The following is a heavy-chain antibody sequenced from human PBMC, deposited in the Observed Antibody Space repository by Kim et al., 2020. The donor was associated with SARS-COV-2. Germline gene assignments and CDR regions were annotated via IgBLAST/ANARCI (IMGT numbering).Heavy chain of an antibody. CDR1: GFTFGAYA. CDR2: IRGSDGGT. J-gene: IGHJ1*01. Sequence: GGSLRLSCAASGFTFGAYAMGWVRQAPGKGLEWVSSIRGSDGGTYYADSVKGRFIISRDNSKNMLHLQMNSLRAEDTAVYYFVKHVGSSGFEFQHCGLG. CDR3: VKHVGSSGFEFQH. V-gene: IGHV3-23*01. D-gene: IGHD6-19*01.